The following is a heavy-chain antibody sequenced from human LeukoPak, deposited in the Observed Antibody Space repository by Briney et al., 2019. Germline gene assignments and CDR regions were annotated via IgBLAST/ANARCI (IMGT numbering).Heavy chain of an antibody. J-gene: IGHJ5*02. CDR3: ARVVAAAGNNWFDP. V-gene: IGHV4-39*07. Sequence: SETLSLTCTVSGGSMSSSSYYWGWIRQPPGKGLEWIGSIYYSESTYQNPSLKSRVSISIDTSKNQFFLKLSSVTAADTAVYYCARVVAAAGNNWFDPWGQGTLVTVSS. CDR1: GGSMSSSSYY. CDR2: IYYSEST. D-gene: IGHD6-13*01.